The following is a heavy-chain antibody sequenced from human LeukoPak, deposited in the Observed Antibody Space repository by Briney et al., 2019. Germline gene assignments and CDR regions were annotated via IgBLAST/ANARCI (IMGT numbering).Heavy chain of an antibody. J-gene: IGHJ3*01. D-gene: IGHD3-10*01. CDR1: GFTFSSYA. CDR3: AKDPYYPPPVAFDV. CDR2: MSGSGGST. V-gene: IGHV3-23*01. Sequence: GGSLRLSFAASGFTFSSYAMSWVRQAPGKGLEWVSAMSGSGGSTCYADSVKGRFTISRDNSRNPLYLQMNILRAEDTAVYYCAKDPYYPPPVAFDVWGQGTMVTVSS.